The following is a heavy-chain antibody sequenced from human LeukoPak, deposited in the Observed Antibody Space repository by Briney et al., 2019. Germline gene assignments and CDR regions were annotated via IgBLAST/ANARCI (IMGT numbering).Heavy chain of an antibody. D-gene: IGHD2-8*02. CDR3: ARDHCTGGVCYYYSDY. V-gene: IGHV3-48*02. CDR1: GFTFSSFG. J-gene: IGHJ4*02. CDR2: ISTSSGTM. Sequence: GGSLRLSCAASGFTFSSFGMYWVRQAPGKGLEWLPYISTSSGTMYYADSVKGRFTISRDNAKNSLSLQMNSLRDEDTAVYYCARDHCTGGVCYYYSDYWGQGTLVAVSS.